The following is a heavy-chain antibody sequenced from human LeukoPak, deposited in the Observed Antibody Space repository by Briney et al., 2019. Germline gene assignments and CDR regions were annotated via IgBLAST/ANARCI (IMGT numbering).Heavy chain of an antibody. CDR2: IYSGGST. CDR1: GFTVSSNY. CDR3: AKNWNYDY. D-gene: IGHD1-7*01. J-gene: IGHJ4*02. Sequence: GGSLRLSCAASGFTVSSNYMSWVRQAPGKGLEWVSIIYSGGSTYYADSVRGRFTISRDNSNNTLYLQMNSLRAEDTAVYYCAKNWNYDYWGQGTLVTVSS. V-gene: IGHV3-66*01.